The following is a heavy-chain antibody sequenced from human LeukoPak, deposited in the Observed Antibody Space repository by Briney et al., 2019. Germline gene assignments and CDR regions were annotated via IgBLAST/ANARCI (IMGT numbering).Heavy chain of an antibody. CDR3: ARWYSSGWYSDY. Sequence: GGSLRLSCAASGFTFSSHWMTWVRQAPGKGLEWVANIKEDGTRKNYMDSVKGRFTISRDNAKNSLYLQMSGLRAEDTAVYYCARWYSSGWYSDYWGQGTLVTVSS. CDR2: IKEDGTRK. CDR1: GFTFSSHW. D-gene: IGHD6-19*01. J-gene: IGHJ4*02. V-gene: IGHV3-7*01.